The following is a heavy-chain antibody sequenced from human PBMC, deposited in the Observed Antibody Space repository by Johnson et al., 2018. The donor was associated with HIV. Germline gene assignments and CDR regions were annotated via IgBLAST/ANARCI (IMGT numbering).Heavy chain of an antibody. Sequence: QVQLVESGGDLVKPGGSLRLSCAASGFIFSDYCLSWIRQAPGKGLEWVSYISSSGGSTFSADSVKGRFTISRDNSGNTLYLQMDSLRVEDTAVYYCASTRLGAFDIWGQGTMVTVSS. V-gene: IGHV3-11*04. D-gene: IGHD6-6*01. CDR1: GFIFSDYC. J-gene: IGHJ3*02. CDR3: ASTRLGAFDI. CDR2: ISSSGGST.